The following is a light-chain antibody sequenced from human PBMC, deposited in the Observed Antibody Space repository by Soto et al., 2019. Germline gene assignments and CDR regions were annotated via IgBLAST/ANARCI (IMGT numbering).Light chain of an antibody. CDR3: QQSFSTPT. V-gene: IGKV1-39*01. CDR2: SAS. CDR1: QRINIY. J-gene: IGKJ5*01. Sequence: DIQMTQSPSSLSTSIGDRVTITCRASQRINIYLNWYRQKPGXTPXXLIYSASNLQSGVPSRFSGSGSGTDFTLTISGLQPEDFATDYCQQSFSTPTFGQGTRLEIK.